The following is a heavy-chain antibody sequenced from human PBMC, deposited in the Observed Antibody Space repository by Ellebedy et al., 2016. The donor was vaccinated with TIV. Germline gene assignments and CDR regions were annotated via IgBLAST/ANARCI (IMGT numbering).Heavy chain of an antibody. CDR2: LYSAGAR. Sequence: PGGSLRLSCAAAGFSISDHYMDWVRRTPGKGLEWVALLYSAGARDYADSVRGRFTISRDIAKNTVTLQMNSLRADDTAVYYCARLHSYGPYYFDFWGPGSLVTVSS. D-gene: IGHD5-18*01. V-gene: IGHV3-53*01. CDR1: GFSISDHY. CDR3: ARLHSYGPYYFDF. J-gene: IGHJ4*02.